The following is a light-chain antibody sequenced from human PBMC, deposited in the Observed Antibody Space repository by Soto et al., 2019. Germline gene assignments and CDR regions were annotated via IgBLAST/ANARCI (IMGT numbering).Light chain of an antibody. CDR1: QSISTY. V-gene: IGKV1-39*01. J-gene: IGKJ4*01. Sequence: DIQLTQSPSSLSASVRDXVTXXXXASQSISTYLNWYXEKTGKXXKXXIYVVSNLQSGVPSRFSVSESETEKTINISSLQPEDFETYYGQQSHTTPFTFGGGTKVDIK. CDR2: VVS. CDR3: QQSHTTPFT.